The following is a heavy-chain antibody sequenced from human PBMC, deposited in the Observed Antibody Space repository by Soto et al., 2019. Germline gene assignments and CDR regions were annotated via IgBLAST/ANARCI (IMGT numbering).Heavy chain of an antibody. D-gene: IGHD6-13*01. CDR1: GFTFSSYA. V-gene: IGHV3-23*01. CDR3: AERMRELVIWYVDL. J-gene: IGHJ2*01. Sequence: EVQLLESGGGLVQPGGSLRLSCAASGFTFSSYAMSWVRQAPGKGLEWVSAISGSGGSTYCADSVKGLFTISRDNSKNTLYLQINSLKDEDTAVYYCAERMRELVIWYVDLWGRGTLV. CDR2: ISGSGGST.